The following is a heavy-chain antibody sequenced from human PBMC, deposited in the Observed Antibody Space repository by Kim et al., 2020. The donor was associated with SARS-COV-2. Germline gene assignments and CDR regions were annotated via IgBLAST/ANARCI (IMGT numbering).Heavy chain of an antibody. D-gene: IGHD3-9*01. J-gene: IGHJ3*02. CDR2: ITKTSSTI. CDR1: GFTFSAYD. CDR3: LSDRWVGAFSI. Sequence: GGSLRLSCATSGFTFSAYDMNWVRQAPGKGLEWLSFITKTSSTIYYADSVKCRFTISRDNAKNSLYLHMNSLTDEDTAVYFFLSDRWVGAFSIFGLG. V-gene: IGHV3-48*02.